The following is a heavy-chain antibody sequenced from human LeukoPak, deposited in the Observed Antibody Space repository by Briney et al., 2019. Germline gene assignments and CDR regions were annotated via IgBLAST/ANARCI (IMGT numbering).Heavy chain of an antibody. CDR1: GGSFSGYY. J-gene: IGHJ4*02. V-gene: IGHV4-34*01. D-gene: IGHD4-17*01. CDR2: INHSGST. CDR3: ARGTMTTVTYYFDY. Sequence: SSETLSLTCAVYGGSFSGYYWSWIRQPPGKGLEWIGEINHSGSTNYNPSLKSRVTISVDTSKNQFSLKLSSVTPADTAVYYCARGTMTTVTYYFDYWGQGTLVTVSS.